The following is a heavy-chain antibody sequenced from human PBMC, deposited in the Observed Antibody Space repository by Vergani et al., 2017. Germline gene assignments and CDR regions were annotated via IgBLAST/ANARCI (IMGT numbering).Heavy chain of an antibody. J-gene: IGHJ4*02. Sequence: QVQLVQSGAEVKKPGASVKVSCKASGGTFSSYAISWVRQAPGQGLEWMGGIIPIFGTANYAQKFQGRVTITADESTSTAYMGLSSLRSEETAVYYCAGNFRGDNYDFWSGYYTLFDYWGQGTLVTVSS. V-gene: IGHV1-69*01. D-gene: IGHD3-3*01. CDR2: IIPIFGTA. CDR3: AGNFRGDNYDFWSGYYTLFDY. CDR1: GGTFSSYA.